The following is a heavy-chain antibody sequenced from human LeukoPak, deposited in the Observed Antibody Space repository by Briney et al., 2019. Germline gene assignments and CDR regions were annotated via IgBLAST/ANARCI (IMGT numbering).Heavy chain of an antibody. V-gene: IGHV3-30*04. D-gene: IGHD6-6*01. CDR3: AKVGLGSSSYYYYYYMDV. CDR2: ISYDGSNK. J-gene: IGHJ6*03. CDR1: GFTFSSYA. Sequence: GGSLRLSCAASGFTFSSYAMHWVRQAPGKGLEWVAVISYDGSNKYYADSVKGRFTISRDNSKNTLYLQMNSLRAEDTAVYYCAKVGLGSSSYYYYYYMDVWGKGTTVTVSS.